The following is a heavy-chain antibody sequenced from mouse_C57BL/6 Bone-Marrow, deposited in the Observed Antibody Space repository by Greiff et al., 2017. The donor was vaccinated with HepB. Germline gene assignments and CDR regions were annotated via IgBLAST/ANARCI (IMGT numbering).Heavy chain of an antibody. D-gene: IGHD2-4*01. J-gene: IGHJ2*01. Sequence: VQLKQPGAELVMPGASVKLSCKASGYTFTSYWMHWVKQRPGQGLEWIGEIDPSDSYTNYNQKFKGKSTLTVDKSSSTAYMQLSSLTSEDSAVYYCARTHYYDYVDYWGQGTTLTVSS. V-gene: IGHV1-69*01. CDR2: IDPSDSYT. CDR1: GYTFTSYW. CDR3: ARTHYYDYVDY.